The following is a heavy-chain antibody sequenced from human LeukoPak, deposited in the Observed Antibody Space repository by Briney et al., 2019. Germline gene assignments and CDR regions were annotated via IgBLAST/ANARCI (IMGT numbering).Heavy chain of an antibody. V-gene: IGHV4-39*01. CDR2: IYYSGST. D-gene: IGHD6-6*01. Sequence: SETLSLTCTVSGGSISSSSYYWGWIRQPPGKGLEWIGSIYYSGSTYYNPSLKSRVTISVDTSKNQFSLKLSSLTAADTAVYYCARLSPYSSSPLDYWGQGTLVTVSS. CDR1: GGSISSSSYY. CDR3: ARLSPYSSSPLDY. J-gene: IGHJ4*02.